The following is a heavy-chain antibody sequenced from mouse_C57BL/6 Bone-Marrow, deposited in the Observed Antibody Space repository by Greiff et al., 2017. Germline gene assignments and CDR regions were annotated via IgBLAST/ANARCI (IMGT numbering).Heavy chain of an antibody. Sequence: QVQLKESGAELVQPGASVKLSCTASGYTFTEYTIHWVKQRSGQGLEWIGWFYPGSGSIKYNEKFKEKATLTADKSYSTVYMELSRLTSEDSAVYFCARHERDYYGSCHYFDCWGQGTTLTVS. J-gene: IGHJ2*01. V-gene: IGHV1-62-2*01. CDR2: FYPGSGSI. D-gene: IGHD1-1*01. CDR1: GYTFTEYT. CDR3: ARHERDYYGSCHYFDC.